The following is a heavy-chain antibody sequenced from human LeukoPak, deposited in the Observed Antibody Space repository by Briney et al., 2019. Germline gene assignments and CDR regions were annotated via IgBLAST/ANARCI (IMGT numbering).Heavy chain of an antibody. CDR3: ARIRRFAYSSSFHPLIYGMDV. CDR1: GFTFSSYE. Sequence: GGSLRLSCAASGFTFSSYEMNWVRQAPGEGLEWVSYISSSGSTIYYADSVKGRFTISRDNAKNSLYLQMNSLRAEDTAVYYCARIRRFAYSSSFHPLIYGMDVWGQGTTVTVSS. CDR2: ISSSGSTI. D-gene: IGHD6-13*01. V-gene: IGHV3-48*03. J-gene: IGHJ6*02.